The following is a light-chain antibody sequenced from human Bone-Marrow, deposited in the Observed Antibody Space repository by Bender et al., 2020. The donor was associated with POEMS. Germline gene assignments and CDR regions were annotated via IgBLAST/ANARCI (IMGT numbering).Light chain of an antibody. Sequence: SYVLTQPPSVSVAPGKTAIITCGGNSIGSKSVHWYQKRPGQAPVLVIFYDSDRPSGSPERFSGSNSGNTATLTISRVEGGDEADYFCQVWDSRADHVVFGGGTRLTVL. CDR2: YDS. V-gene: IGLV3-21*01. CDR3: QVWDSRADHVV. CDR1: SIGSKS. J-gene: IGLJ2*01.